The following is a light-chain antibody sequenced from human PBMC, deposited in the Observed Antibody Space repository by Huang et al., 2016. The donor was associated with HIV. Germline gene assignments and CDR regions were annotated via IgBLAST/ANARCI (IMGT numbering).Light chain of an antibody. CDR2: AAS. V-gene: IGKV3-15*01. CDR1: QSVGGN. Sequence: EIVMTQSPATLSVSPGGGATLSCRASQSVGGNLAWYQQRPGQAPRRLIYAASTRATGVPARFSGSGSGTEFTLTISSLQSEDFALYYCQQYDSWLWTFGQGTQVEIK. CDR3: QQYDSWLWT. J-gene: IGKJ1*01.